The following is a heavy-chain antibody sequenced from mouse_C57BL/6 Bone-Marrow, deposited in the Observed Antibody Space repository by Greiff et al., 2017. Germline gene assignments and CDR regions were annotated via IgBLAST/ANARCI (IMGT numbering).Heavy chain of an antibody. V-gene: IGHV1-53*01. J-gene: IGHJ1*03. CDR2: INPSNGGT. CDR1: GYTFTSYW. CDR3: ARDNCRSLYFDY. Sequence: QVQLQQPGTELVKPGASVKLSCKASGYTFTSYWMHWVKQRPGQGLEWIGNINPSNGGTNYNEKFKSKATLTVDKSSSTAYMQLSSLTSEDSGVYYRARDNCRSLYFDYWGKGTTVTVSA. D-gene: IGHD1-1*01.